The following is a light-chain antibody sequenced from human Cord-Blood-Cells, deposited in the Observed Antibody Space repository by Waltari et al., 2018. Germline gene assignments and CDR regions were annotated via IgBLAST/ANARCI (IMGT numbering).Light chain of an antibody. V-gene: IGLV2-23*01. CDR2: EGS. J-gene: IGLJ3*02. Sequence: QSALTQPASVSGSPGQSITISCTGTSIDVGSYNLVSWYQQHPGKAPKLMIYEGSKWPSGVSNRFSGSKSGNTASLTISGLQAEDEADYYCCSYAGSSTVFGGGTKLTVL. CDR1: SIDVGSYNL. CDR3: CSYAGSSTV.